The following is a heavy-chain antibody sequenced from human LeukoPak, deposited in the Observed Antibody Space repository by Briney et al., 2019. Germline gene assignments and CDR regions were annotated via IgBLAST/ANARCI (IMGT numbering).Heavy chain of an antibody. V-gene: IGHV3-48*01. CDR2: ISSSGDTI. J-gene: IGHJ6*04. CDR3: AELGITMIGGV. CDR1: GFTFSDYN. D-gene: IGHD3-10*02. Sequence: PGGSLRLSCAASGFTFSDYNMNWVRQAPGKGLEWVSYISSSGDTIYYADSVKGRFTISRDNAKNSLSLQMNSLRAEDTAVYYCAELGITMIGGVWGKGTTVTISS.